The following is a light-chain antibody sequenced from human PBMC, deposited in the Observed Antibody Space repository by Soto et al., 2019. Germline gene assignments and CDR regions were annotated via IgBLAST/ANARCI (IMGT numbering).Light chain of an antibody. CDR3: QTWGTGIHV. V-gene: IGLV4-69*01. J-gene: IGLJ2*01. CDR2: VTTDGSH. Sequence: QAVATQSPSASASLGASVKLTCTLSSGHSTYAIAWHQQQPEKGPRYLMRVTTDGSHSKGDGIPDRFSGSSSGAERYLTISSLQSEDEADYFCQTWGTGIHVFGGGTKLTVL. CDR1: SGHSTYA.